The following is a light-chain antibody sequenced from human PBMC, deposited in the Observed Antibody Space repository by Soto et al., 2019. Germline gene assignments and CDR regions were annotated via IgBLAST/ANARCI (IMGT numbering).Light chain of an antibody. V-gene: IGKV3-11*01. CDR3: HQRQSWPRT. CDR1: QYINTR. Sequence: EIVFTQSPATMSSFPGDRVTLSCRASQYINTRLAWYQHRPGQAKRLLIYQTSIRDAGIPARFSAIGSGTDFTLTISDVEPEDFALYYCHQRQSWPRTFGQGTKVDIK. CDR2: QTS. J-gene: IGKJ1*01.